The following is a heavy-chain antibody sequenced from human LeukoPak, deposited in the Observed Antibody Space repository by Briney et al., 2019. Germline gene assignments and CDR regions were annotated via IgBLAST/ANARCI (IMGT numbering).Heavy chain of an antibody. CDR2: ITPILGRA. CDR3: AREPRYCSSTSCYFGLISNYFDY. V-gene: IGHV1-69*04. Sequence: SVKVSCKASVGTFTSYAISWVRQAPGQGLEWMGRITPILGRANYAQKFQGRVTITADKSTSTDYMELSSLSSEDTDVYYCAREPRYCSSTSCYFGLISNYFDYWGQGTLVTVSS. J-gene: IGHJ4*02. D-gene: IGHD2-2*01. CDR1: VGTFTSYA.